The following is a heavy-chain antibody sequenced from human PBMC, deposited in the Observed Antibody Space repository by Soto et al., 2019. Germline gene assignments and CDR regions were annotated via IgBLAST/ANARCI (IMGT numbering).Heavy chain of an antibody. V-gene: IGHV1-18*01. CDR3: ARRGTPIDY. D-gene: IGHD3-16*01. CDR2: ISAYNGNT. CDR1: GYTFTNFG. J-gene: IGHJ4*02. Sequence: QVQLVQSGAEVKKPGASVKVSCKASGYTFTNFGISWVRQAPGQGLEWMVCISAYNGNTNYAQNFKGRVTMTTDTSTSTAYMEPRSLRSDDTAVYYCARRGTPIDYWGQGTLVTVSS.